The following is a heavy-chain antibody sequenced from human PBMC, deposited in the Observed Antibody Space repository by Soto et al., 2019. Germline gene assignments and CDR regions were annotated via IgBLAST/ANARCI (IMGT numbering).Heavy chain of an antibody. J-gene: IGHJ4*02. CDR2: IYYSGNT. CDR1: GGSISRTTYY. Sequence: QLQLQESGPGLVKPSETLSLTCIVSGGSISRTTYYWGWIRQPPGKGLEWIGNIYYSGNTFYNPSLQSRVTISVDTSKNQFSLKLTSATAADTAVYYCARRVTRPERFYYWGQGALVTVSS. CDR3: ARRVTRPERFYY. D-gene: IGHD4-4*01. V-gene: IGHV4-39*01.